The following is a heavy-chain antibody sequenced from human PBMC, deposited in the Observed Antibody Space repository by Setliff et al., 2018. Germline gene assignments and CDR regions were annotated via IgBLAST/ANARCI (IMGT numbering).Heavy chain of an antibody. D-gene: IGHD6-19*01. CDR1: GFTFSNAW. J-gene: IGHJ6*02. CDR3: TTSPISSGWHSNFDYNMDV. CDR2: IKRITDSGTT. V-gene: IGHV3-15*01. Sequence: KPGGSLRLSCTASGFTFSNAWMSWVRQAPGKGLEWVGRIKRITDSGTTDHAAPVKGRFTVSRDDSISTLYLQMNSLKTEDTAVYYCTTSPISSGWHSNFDYNMDVWGQGTTVTVSS.